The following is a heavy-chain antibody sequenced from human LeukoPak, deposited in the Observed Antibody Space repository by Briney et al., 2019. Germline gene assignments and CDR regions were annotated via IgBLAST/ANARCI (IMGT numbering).Heavy chain of an antibody. CDR1: GFSFSSYG. V-gene: IGHV3-33*05. J-gene: IGHJ6*04. Sequence: GGSLRLSCATSGFSFSSYGMYWVRQAPGKGLEWVAVISYDGSNKYYADSVKGRFTISRDNSKNSLYLQMNSLRAEDTAVYYCAELGITMIGGVWGKGTTVTISS. CDR3: AELGITMIGGV. CDR2: ISYDGSNK. D-gene: IGHD3-10*02.